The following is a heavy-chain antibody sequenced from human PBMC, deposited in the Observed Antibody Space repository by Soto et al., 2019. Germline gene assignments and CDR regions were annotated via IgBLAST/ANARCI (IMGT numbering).Heavy chain of an antibody. Sequence: DVQLLESGGGLVQPGGSLTLSCAASRFTFSDFAMSWVRQAPGKWLEWVSSIGGGGTDTYYADSVKGRCTISRDNSKNTLYLQMDSLRDEDTAVYYCAKDAVPYNGKWDWFDSWGQGTLVIVSS. CDR3: AKDAVPYNGKWDWFDS. CDR1: RFTFSDFA. D-gene: IGHD1-20*01. CDR2: IGGGGTDT. J-gene: IGHJ5*01. V-gene: IGHV3-23*01.